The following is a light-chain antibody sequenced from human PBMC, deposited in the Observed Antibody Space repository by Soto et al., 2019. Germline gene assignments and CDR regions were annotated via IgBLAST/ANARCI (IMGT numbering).Light chain of an antibody. CDR3: KHYISWAAIA. CDR1: RSVGAN. CDR2: GAS. Sequence: TQSPSSLSTSVGDRATLSCRASRSVGANLAWYQQRPGQAPRLLIFGASTRATGVPARFSGSGSGTEFTLSISSLQSEDCAIYYCKHYISWAAIAFGQGTRLEIK. V-gene: IGKV3-15*01. J-gene: IGKJ5*01.